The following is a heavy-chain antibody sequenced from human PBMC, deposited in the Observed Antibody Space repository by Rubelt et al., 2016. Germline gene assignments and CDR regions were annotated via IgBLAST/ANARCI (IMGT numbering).Heavy chain of an antibody. Sequence: QVQLQESGPGLVKPSETLSLTCTVSGGSISSYYWSWIRQPAGQGLEWIGRIYTSGSNHYNPSLKSRVTMSVNPSKNQFSRKLSPVTAADTAVYYCARETQPTVTTRGEVDYWGQGTLVTVSS. D-gene: IGHD4-11*01. V-gene: IGHV4-4*07. CDR2: IYTSGSN. CDR1: GGSISSYY. CDR3: ARETQPTVTTRGEVDY. J-gene: IGHJ4*02.